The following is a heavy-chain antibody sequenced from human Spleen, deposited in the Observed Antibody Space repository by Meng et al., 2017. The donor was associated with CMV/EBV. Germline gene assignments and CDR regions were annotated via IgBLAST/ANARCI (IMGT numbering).Heavy chain of an antibody. J-gene: IGHJ3*01. CDR2: VYHTGTA. CDR1: GSSISTAYY. Sequence: SETLSLTCTVSGSSISTAYYWAWIRQPPGKRLEWIGSVYHTGTAYYISSLEGRINISVDKSTNQFSLRLTSVTAADTAVYYCAREVGAPYFDLWGHGTLVTVS. CDR3: AREVGAPYFDL. D-gene: IGHD1-26*01. V-gene: IGHV4-38-2*02.